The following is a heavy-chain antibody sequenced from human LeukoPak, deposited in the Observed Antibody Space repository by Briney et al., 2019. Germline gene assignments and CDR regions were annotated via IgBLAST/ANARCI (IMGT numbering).Heavy chain of an antibody. V-gene: IGHV3-48*01. Sequence: GGSLRLSCAASGFTFSSYSMNWVRQAPGKGLEWVSYISSSSSTIYYADSVKGRFTISRDNAKNSLYLQMNSLRAEDTAVYYCARDILGAVDYWGQGTLVTVSS. D-gene: IGHD6-25*01. J-gene: IGHJ4*02. CDR3: ARDILGAVDY. CDR1: GFTFSSYS. CDR2: ISSSSSTI.